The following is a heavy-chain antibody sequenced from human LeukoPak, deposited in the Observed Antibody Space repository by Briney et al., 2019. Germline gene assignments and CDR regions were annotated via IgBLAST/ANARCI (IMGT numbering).Heavy chain of an antibody. D-gene: IGHD4-17*01. V-gene: IGHV3-23*01. CDR1: GFTFSTYA. J-gene: IGHJ6*02. Sequence: GGSLRLSCAASGFTFSTYAMSWVRQAPGKGLEWVSAISGSGGHTYYADSVKGRFTISRDNSKNTLYLQMNSLRAEDTAVYYCARDTVTTFRFRDYYYYGMDVWGQGTTVTVSS. CDR2: ISGSGGHT. CDR3: ARDTVTTFRFRDYYYYGMDV.